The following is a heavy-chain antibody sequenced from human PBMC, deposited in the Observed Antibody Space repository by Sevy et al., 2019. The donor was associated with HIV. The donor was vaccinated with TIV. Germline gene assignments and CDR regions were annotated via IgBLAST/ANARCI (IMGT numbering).Heavy chain of an antibody. J-gene: IGHJ4*02. V-gene: IGHV3-7*01. CDR3: GTYYDSSGYFSPVDY. CDR1: GFTFSSYW. D-gene: IGHD3-22*01. CDR2: IKQDGSEK. Sequence: GGSLRLSCAASGFTFSSYWMSWVHQAPGKGLEWVANIKQDGSEKYYVDSVKGRFTISRDNAKNSLYLQMNSLRAEDTAVYYCGTYYDSSGYFSPVDYWGQGTLVTVSS.